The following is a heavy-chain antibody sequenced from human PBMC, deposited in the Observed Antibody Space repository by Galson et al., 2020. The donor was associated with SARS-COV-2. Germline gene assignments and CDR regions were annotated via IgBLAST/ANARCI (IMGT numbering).Heavy chain of an antibody. Sequence: GESLKISCAASGFNFNNYAMTWVRQAPGKGLEWVSTINIFGGDRYYADSVRGRFTISRDNSKNTLYLEMNSLGAEDTAIYYCARNIWGSQQPNWFDPWGQGTLVTVSS. CDR3: ARNIWGSQQPNWFDP. J-gene: IGHJ5*02. CDR1: GFNFNNYA. V-gene: IGHV3-23*01. CDR2: INIFGGDR. D-gene: IGHD6-13*01.